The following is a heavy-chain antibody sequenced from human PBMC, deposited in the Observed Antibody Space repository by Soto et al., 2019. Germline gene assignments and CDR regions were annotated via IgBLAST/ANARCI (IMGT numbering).Heavy chain of an antibody. D-gene: IGHD3-3*01. J-gene: IGHJ3*02. CDR2: IYPGDSDA. Sequence: PGESLKISCKGSGFSFPTTWIGWVRQMPGKGLEHMGLIYPGDSDAIYSPSFQGHVTISVDKSINTAYLQWSSLKASDTAMYYCASQIVLMLGSGFDIWGQGPMVTVSS. V-gene: IGHV5-51*01. CDR3: ASQIVLMLGSGFDI. CDR1: GFSFPTTW.